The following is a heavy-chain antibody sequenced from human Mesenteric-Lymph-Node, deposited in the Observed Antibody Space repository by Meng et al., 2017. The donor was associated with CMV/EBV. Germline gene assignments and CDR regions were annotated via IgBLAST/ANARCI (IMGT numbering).Heavy chain of an antibody. CDR1: GGSFSGYY. Sequence: SETLSLTCAVYGGSFSGYYWNWVRQPPGKGLEWIGEINHSGRTNYSPSLKSRVSMSIDTSKNQFSLRLSSVTAADTAVYYCARGYSRSWPLNYWGQGTRVTVSS. J-gene: IGHJ4*02. D-gene: IGHD6-13*01. CDR2: INHSGRT. V-gene: IGHV4-34*01. CDR3: ARGYSRSWPLNY.